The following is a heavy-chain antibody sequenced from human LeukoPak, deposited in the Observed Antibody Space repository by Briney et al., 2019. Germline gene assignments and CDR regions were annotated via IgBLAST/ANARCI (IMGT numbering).Heavy chain of an antibody. CDR3: ARGAGFSRFDP. J-gene: IGHJ5*02. CDR1: GGSISSYY. D-gene: IGHD3-3*01. CDR2: IYYSGST. Sequence: SETLSLTCTVSGGSISSYYWSWIRKPPGKGLEWIGYIYYSGSTNHNPSLKSRVTISVDTSKNQFSLKLSSVTAADTAVYYCARGAGFSRFDPWGQGTLVTVSS. V-gene: IGHV4-59*01.